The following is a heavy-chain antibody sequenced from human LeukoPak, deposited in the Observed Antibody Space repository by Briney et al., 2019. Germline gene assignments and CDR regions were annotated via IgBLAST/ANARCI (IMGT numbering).Heavy chain of an antibody. Sequence: GGSLKLSCPASGFTISIYPMNWFRQPPGKGLEWVSLISGSDGSTYYADSVKGRFTISRDNSKNTVYLQMNSLRAEDTAVYYCTRGDYEVYWGQGTLVTVSS. CDR1: GFTISIYP. CDR2: ISGSDGST. D-gene: IGHD4-17*01. CDR3: TRGDYEVY. V-gene: IGHV3-23*01. J-gene: IGHJ4*02.